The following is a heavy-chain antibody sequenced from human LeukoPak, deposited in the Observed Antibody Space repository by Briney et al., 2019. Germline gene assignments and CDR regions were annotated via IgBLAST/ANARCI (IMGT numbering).Heavy chain of an antibody. CDR3: ASHNRVDGDYETGDY. J-gene: IGHJ4*02. CDR2: INPNSGGT. V-gene: IGHV1-2*02. Sequence: ASVKVSFKASGYTFTGYYMHWVRQAPGQGLEWMGWINPNSGGTNYAQKFQGRATMTRDTSISTAYLELSRLRSDDTAVYYCASHNRVDGDYETGDYWGQGTLVTVSS. CDR1: GYTFTGYY. D-gene: IGHD4-17*01.